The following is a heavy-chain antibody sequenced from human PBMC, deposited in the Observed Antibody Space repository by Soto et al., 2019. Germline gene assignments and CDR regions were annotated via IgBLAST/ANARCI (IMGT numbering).Heavy chain of an antibody. CDR3: ARTSGDYGLSKYFQL. CDR1: GGSISSGDYY. V-gene: IGHV4-31*03. D-gene: IGHD4-17*01. Sequence: QVQLQESGPGLVEPSQTLSLICTVSGGSISSGDYYWSWIRQLPGKGLEWIGYIYYSGTTFHNPSLKSRVSISVDTSKNLFSLKLSSMTAADTAVYYCARTSGDYGLSKYFQLWGQGTLVTVFS. CDR2: IYYSGTT. J-gene: IGHJ1*01.